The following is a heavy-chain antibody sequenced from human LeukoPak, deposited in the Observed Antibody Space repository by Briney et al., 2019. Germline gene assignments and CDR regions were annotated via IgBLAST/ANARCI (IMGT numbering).Heavy chain of an antibody. J-gene: IGHJ6*03. V-gene: IGHV3-30*04. Sequence: GGSLRLSCAASGFTFSSYAMHWVRQAPGKGLEWVAVISYDGSNKYYADSVKGRFTISRDNSKNTLYLQMNSLRAEDTAVYYCARGGQLEDIVVVPAAIAAYYYYMDVWGKGTTVTISS. CDR2: ISYDGSNK. CDR3: ARGGQLEDIVVVPAAIAAYYYYMDV. D-gene: IGHD2-2*02. CDR1: GFTFSSYA.